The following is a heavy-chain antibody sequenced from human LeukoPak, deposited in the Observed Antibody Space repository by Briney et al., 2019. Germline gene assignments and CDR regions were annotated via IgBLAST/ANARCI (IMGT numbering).Heavy chain of an antibody. CDR2: TNHSGSS. D-gene: IGHD6-25*01. V-gene: IGHV4-34*01. CDR1: GGSFSGYY. CDR3: ARGIAAAKY. Sequence: SETLSLTCAVYGGSFSGYYWSWIRQPPGKGLEWIGETNHSGSSNYNPSLKSRVTISVDTSKDQFSLKLSSVTAADTAVYYCARGIAAAKYWGQGTLVTVSS. J-gene: IGHJ4*02.